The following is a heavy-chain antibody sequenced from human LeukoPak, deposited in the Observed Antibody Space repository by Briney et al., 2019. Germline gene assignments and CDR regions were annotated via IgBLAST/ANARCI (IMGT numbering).Heavy chain of an antibody. Sequence: PGGSLILSCSASGFSFSDSYMSWFRLSPEKGLEWIAYITSSGTTTEYADSVKGRFTISRVNAKNSLYLQMNSLRPEDTAVYYCARDPDYGDPYWGQGTLVTVSS. J-gene: IGHJ4*02. CDR3: ARDPDYGDPY. V-gene: IGHV3-11*01. CDR2: ITSSGTTT. CDR1: GFSFSDSY. D-gene: IGHD4/OR15-4a*01.